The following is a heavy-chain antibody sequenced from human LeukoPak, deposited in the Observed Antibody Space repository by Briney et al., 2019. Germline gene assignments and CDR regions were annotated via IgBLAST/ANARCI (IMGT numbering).Heavy chain of an antibody. CDR2: IYHSGST. CDR1: GGSISSSNW. CDR3: ARVNYDSGGYSYYFDY. Sequence: PSETLSLTCAVSGGSISSSNWWSWVRQPPGKGLEWIGEIYHSGSTNYNPSLKSRVTISVDKSKNQFSLKLSSVTAADTAVYYCARVNYDSGGYSYYFDYWGQGTLVTVSS. D-gene: IGHD3-22*01. J-gene: IGHJ4*02. V-gene: IGHV4-4*02.